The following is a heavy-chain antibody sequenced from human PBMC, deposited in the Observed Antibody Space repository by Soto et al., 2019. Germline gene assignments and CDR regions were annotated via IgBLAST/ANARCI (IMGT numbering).Heavy chain of an antibody. CDR2: ITGNSARI. CDR3: AKNGDFDYDAFDV. J-gene: IGHJ3*01. CDR1: DSTIERYA. V-gene: IGHV3-23*01. Sequence: RGSLRLSCAASDSTIERYAISCVRHSPGKGREWVSGITGNSARIYYADSVKGRFSISRDNSKNTLYLQMDTLRAEDTAVYYCAKNGDFDYDAFDVWGQGTVAT. D-gene: IGHD3-16*01.